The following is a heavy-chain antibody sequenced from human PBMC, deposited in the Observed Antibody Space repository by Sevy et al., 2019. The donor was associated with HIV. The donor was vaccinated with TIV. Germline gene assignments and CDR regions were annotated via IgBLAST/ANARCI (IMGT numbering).Heavy chain of an antibody. CDR3: ARGGYCIGGSCYGPPDS. J-gene: IGHJ4*02. CDR2: ISSRSSYI. D-gene: IGHD2-15*01. Sequence: GGSLRLSCAASGFTFSIYSMTWVRQAPGKGLEWVSSISSRSSYIYYADSVKGRFTISRDNAKNSLYLQMNSLRAEDTAVYYCARGGYCIGGSCYGPPDSWGQGTLVTVSS. CDR1: GFTFSIYS. V-gene: IGHV3-21*01.